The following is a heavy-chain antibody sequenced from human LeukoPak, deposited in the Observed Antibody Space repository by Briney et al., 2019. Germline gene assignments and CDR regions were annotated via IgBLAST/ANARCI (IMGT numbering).Heavy chain of an antibody. CDR2: INTNTGNP. V-gene: IGHV7-4-1*02. CDR1: GYTFTSYA. D-gene: IGHD3-10*01. Sequence: ASVKVSCKASGYTFTSYAMNWVRQAPGQGLEWMGWINTNTGNPTYAQGFTGRFVFSLDISVSTANLQISSLKAEDTAVYYCATGAARFGVLYYYGIDVWGQGTTVTVSS. J-gene: IGHJ6*02. CDR3: ATGAARFGVLYYYGIDV.